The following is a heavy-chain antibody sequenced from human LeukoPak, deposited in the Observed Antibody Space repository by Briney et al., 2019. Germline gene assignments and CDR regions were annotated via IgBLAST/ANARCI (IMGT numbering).Heavy chain of an antibody. CDR2: INTNTGNP. V-gene: IGHV7-4-1*01. CDR1: GYTFTSCA. CDR3: ARGGFGEFPNWFDP. D-gene: IGHD3-10*01. Sequence: ASVKVSCKASGYTFTSCAMSWVRQAPGQGLEWMGWINTNTGNPTYAQGFTGRFVFSLDTSVSTAYLQICSLKAEDTAVYYCARGGFGEFPNWFDPWGQGTLVTVSS. J-gene: IGHJ5*02.